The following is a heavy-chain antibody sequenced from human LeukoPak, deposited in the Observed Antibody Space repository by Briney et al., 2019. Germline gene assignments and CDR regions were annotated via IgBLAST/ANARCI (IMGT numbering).Heavy chain of an antibody. D-gene: IGHD6-19*01. V-gene: IGHV1-46*01. CDR1: GYTFTSYY. Sequence: ASVKVSCKASGYTFTSYYMHWVRQAPGQGLEWMGIINPSGGSTSYAQKFQGGVTMTRDTSTSTVYMELSSLRSEDTAVYYCARTSAVAGTRYYFDYWGQGTLVTVSS. CDR2: INPSGGST. CDR3: ARTSAVAGTRYYFDY. J-gene: IGHJ4*02.